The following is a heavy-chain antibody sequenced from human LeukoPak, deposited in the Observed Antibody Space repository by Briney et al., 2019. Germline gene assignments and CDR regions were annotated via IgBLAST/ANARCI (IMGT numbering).Heavy chain of an antibody. J-gene: IGHJ3*02. CDR2: INPNSGGT. V-gene: IGHV1-2*02. CDR1: GYTFTGYY. CDR3: ARDRGYCSGGSCFDAFDI. Sequence: ASVKVSCKASGYTFTGYYMHWVRQAPGQGLEWMGWINPNSGGTNYAQKFQGRVTMTRDTSISTAYMELSRLRSDDTAVYYCARDRGYCSGGSCFDAFDIWGQGTVVTVSS. D-gene: IGHD2-15*01.